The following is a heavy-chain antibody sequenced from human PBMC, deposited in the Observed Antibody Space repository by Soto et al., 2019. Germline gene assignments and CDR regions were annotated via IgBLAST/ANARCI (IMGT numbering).Heavy chain of an antibody. Sequence: PGGSLRLSCAGSGFTFSDYWMNWVRQAPGKGLEWVANIKQDGSERYYVDSVKGRFTISRDNTKNSVYLHVKNVRAEDTAVYYCARDGRRYFDCFLSFNKPYYLIDFSAQRTTVTVS. J-gene: IGHJ6*02. V-gene: IGHV3-7*03. CDR2: IKQDGSER. CDR1: GFTFSDYW. CDR3: ARDGRRYFDCFLSFNKPYYLIDF. D-gene: IGHD3-9*01.